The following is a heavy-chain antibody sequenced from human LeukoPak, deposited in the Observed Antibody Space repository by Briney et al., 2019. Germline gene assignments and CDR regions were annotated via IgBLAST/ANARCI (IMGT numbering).Heavy chain of an antibody. CDR1: RFTFSSYA. V-gene: IGHV3-30*04. CDR2: ISYDGSEN. CDR3: ARDALAAAGTYMYFQE. J-gene: IGHJ1*01. D-gene: IGHD6-13*01. Sequence: GGSLRLSCTASRFTFSSYAVHWVRQAPGKGLEWVALISYDGSENHYADSVEGRFTISGDNSKNTLYLQMNSLKPEDTAVYYCARDALAAAGTYMYFQEWGQGTLVTVSS.